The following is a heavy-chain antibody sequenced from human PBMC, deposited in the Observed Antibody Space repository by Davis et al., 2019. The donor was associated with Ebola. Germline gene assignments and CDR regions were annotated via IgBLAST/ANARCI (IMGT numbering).Heavy chain of an antibody. V-gene: IGHV4-61*01. CDR2: IYYSGST. J-gene: IGHJ4*02. CDR1: GGSVSSGSYY. Sequence: MPSETLSLTCTVSGGSVSSGSYYWSWIRQPPGKGLEWIGYIYYSGSTNYNPSLKSRVTISVDTSKNQFSLKLSSVTAADTAVYYCASLIVATIWGNDYWGQGTLVTVSS. CDR3: ASLIVATIWGNDY. D-gene: IGHD5-12*01.